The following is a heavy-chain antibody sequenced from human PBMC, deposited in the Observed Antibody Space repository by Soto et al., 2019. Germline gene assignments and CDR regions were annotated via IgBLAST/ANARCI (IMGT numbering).Heavy chain of an antibody. D-gene: IGHD3-22*01. Sequence: GGSLRLSCAASGFTFTNAWMSWVRQAPGKGLEWVGRIKGEADGGTTDYAAPVKGRITISRDHSKDTLYLHMNSLKTEDTAVYYCTTGLSNGYYNFDYWGQGT. CDR3: TTGLSNGYYNFDY. CDR1: GFTFTNAW. V-gene: IGHV3-15*01. J-gene: IGHJ4*02. CDR2: IKGEADGGTT.